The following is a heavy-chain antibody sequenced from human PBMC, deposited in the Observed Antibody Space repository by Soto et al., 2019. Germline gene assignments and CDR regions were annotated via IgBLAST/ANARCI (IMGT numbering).Heavy chain of an antibody. V-gene: IGHV3-23*01. CDR2: ISGSGGST. CDR3: AKDGRGWYYFDY. CDR1: GFTLSSYA. J-gene: IGHJ4*02. D-gene: IGHD6-19*01. Sequence: GGSLRLSCAASGFTLSSYAMSGVRQAPGKGLEWVSAISGSGGSTYYADSVKGRFTISRDNSKNTLYLQMNSLRAEDTAVYYCAKDGRGWYYFDYWGQGTLVTVSS.